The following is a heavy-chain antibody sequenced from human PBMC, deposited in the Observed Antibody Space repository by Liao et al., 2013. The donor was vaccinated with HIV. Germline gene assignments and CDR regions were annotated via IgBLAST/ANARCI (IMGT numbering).Heavy chain of an antibody. V-gene: IGHV4-34*01. CDR2: VNHSGST. CDR3: ARASVERFLVLKYFHYMDV. D-gene: IGHD6-6*01. J-gene: IGHJ6*03. CDR1: GGPFDGFY. Sequence: QVRLQQWGAGLLKPPGTLSLTCAVYGGPFDGFYWAWIRQPPGKGLEWIGEVNHSGSTNYNPSLKSRATISVDTSKNQFSLKLTSATAADTAVYYCARASVERFLVLKYFHYMDVWGKGTTVTVSS.